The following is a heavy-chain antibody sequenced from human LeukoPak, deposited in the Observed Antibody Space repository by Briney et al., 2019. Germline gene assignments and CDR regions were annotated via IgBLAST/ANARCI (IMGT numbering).Heavy chain of an antibody. Sequence: PGGSLRLSCAASGFTFSSNAMSWVRQAPGKGLEWVSAISGSGDRTYYAESVKGRFTISRDNSANTLYLQMDSLRMEDTAIYYCATRGAWGPGTLVTVSS. J-gene: IGHJ5*02. CDR1: GFTFSSNA. V-gene: IGHV3-23*01. CDR3: ATRGA. CDR2: ISGSGDRT.